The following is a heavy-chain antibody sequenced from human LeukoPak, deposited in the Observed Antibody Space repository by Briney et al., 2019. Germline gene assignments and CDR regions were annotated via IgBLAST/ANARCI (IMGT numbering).Heavy chain of an antibody. CDR2: IIPIFGTA. J-gene: IGHJ6*03. CDR1: GGTFSSYA. D-gene: IGHD6-13*01. V-gene: IGHV1-69*05. CDR3: AKGQQLTNYYYYYMDV. Sequence: SVKVSCKASGGTFSSYAISWVRQAPGQGLEWMGGIIPIFGTANYAQKFQGRVTITTDESTSTAYMELSSLRSEDTAVYYCAKGQQLTNYYYYYMDVWGKGTTVTASS.